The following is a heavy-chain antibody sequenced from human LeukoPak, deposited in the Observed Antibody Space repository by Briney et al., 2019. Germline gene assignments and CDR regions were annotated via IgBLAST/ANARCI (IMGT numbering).Heavy chain of an antibody. CDR1: GFTFSDYY. J-gene: IGHJ4*02. CDR3: ARRAARSLYFDY. V-gene: IGHV3-11*04. Sequence: GGSLRLSCAASGFTFSDYYMSWIRQAPGKGLEWVSYISSSGNTLYYADSVKGRFTISRDNAKNLLYLQMNSLRAEDTAVYYCARRAARSLYFDYWGQGTLVTVSS. CDR2: ISSSGNTL. D-gene: IGHD6-6*01.